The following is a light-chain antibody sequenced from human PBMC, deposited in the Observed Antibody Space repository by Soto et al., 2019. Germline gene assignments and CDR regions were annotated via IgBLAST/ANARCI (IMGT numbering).Light chain of an antibody. Sequence: NFMLTQPHSVSESPGKTVTISCTRSSGSIASNYVQWYQQRPGSAPTTVIYADNQRPSGVPDRVSGSTDSSSHSASLTISGLKAEDEADDFCQAYDSSTVVFGGGTKLTFL. J-gene: IGLJ2*01. CDR1: SGSIASNY. CDR3: QAYDSSTVV. V-gene: IGLV6-57*04. CDR2: ADN.